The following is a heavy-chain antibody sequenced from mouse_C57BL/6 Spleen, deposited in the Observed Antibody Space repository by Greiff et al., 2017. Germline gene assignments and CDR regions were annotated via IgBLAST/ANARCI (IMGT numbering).Heavy chain of an antibody. CDR2: ILPGCGSP. Sequence: QVQLQQSGAELMKPGASVKISCKATGYTFTGYWIEWVKRRPGHGLEWIGEILPGCGSPNYNEKFKGKAPFTADTSSNAAYMQLISLTTEDSAIYSGARQLRRGAIDYWGQGTSVTVSS. CDR1: GYTFTGYW. J-gene: IGHJ4*01. CDR3: ARQLRRGAIDY. D-gene: IGHD3-2*02. V-gene: IGHV1-9*01.